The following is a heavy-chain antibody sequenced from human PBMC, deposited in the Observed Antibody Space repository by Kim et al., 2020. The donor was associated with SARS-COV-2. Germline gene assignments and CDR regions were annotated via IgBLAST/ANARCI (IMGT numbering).Heavy chain of an antibody. J-gene: IGHJ4*02. Sequence: GGSLRLSCAASGFTFSTYAMSWVRQAPGKGLEWVSAISGSSRSTYYADSVKGRFTISRDNSKNTLYLQMNSLRAEDTAVFYCAKDLSTNLSPLFDYWGQGTLVTVSS. CDR1: GFTFSTYA. CDR2: ISGSSRST. CDR3: AKDLSTNLSPLFDY. D-gene: IGHD1-1*01. V-gene: IGHV3-23*01.